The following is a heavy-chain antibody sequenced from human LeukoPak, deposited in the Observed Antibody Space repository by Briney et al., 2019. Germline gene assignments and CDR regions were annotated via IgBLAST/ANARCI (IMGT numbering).Heavy chain of an antibody. CDR1: GGSFSGYY. Sequence: SETLSLTCAVYGGSFSGYYWSWIRQPPGKGLEWIGEINHSGSTNYNPSLKSRVTISVDTSKNQFSLKLSSVTAADTAVYYCARGPAGMAWYYYYYGMDVWGQGTTVTVSS. J-gene: IGHJ6*02. CDR3: ARGPAGMAWYYYYYGMDV. V-gene: IGHV4-34*01. CDR2: INHSGST. D-gene: IGHD2-2*01.